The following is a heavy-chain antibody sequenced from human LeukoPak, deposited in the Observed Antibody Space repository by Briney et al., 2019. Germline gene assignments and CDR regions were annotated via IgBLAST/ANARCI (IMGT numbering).Heavy chain of an antibody. Sequence: GGSLRLSCAASGFTFSDYYMSWIRPAPGKGLEWVSYISSSGSTIHYADSVKGRFTISRDNAKNSLYLQMNSLRAEDTAVYYCARVVATIFGYGDYYFDYWGQGTLVTVSS. V-gene: IGHV3-11*01. CDR2: ISSSGSTI. D-gene: IGHD5-12*01. CDR1: GFTFSDYY. CDR3: ARVVATIFGYGDYYFDY. J-gene: IGHJ4*02.